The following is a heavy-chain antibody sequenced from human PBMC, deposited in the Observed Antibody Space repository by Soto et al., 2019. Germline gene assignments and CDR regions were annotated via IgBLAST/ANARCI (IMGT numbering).Heavy chain of an antibody. CDR3: ATVGRYGWDFDH. D-gene: IGHD5-18*01. V-gene: IGHV3-7*01. Sequence: LRLSCAASEFSFRSYWMTWVRQAPGKGLEWVALINEDGSQKYYVGSVKGRFIISRDNAKDSVYMQMDSLRAGDTAVYFCATVGRYGWDFDHWGQGTLVTVSS. CDR1: EFSFRSYW. CDR2: INEDGSQK. J-gene: IGHJ4*02.